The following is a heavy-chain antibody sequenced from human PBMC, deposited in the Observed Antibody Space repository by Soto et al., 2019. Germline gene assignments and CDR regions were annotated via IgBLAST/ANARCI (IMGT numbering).Heavy chain of an antibody. CDR1: GFSLSTSGVG. CDR3: AHRRKKYRTNGVCYTAEKYNWFDP. V-gene: IGHV2-5*02. D-gene: IGHD2-8*01. Sequence: QITLKESGPTLVKPTQTLTLTCTFSGFSLSTSGVGVGWIRQPPGKALEWLALSYWDDDKRYSPPLKSRLTITKDTSKNQVVRTMTNRDPVDTPTYYCAHRRKKYRTNGVCYTAEKYNWFDPWGQGTLVTVSS. CDR2: SYWDDDK. J-gene: IGHJ5*02.